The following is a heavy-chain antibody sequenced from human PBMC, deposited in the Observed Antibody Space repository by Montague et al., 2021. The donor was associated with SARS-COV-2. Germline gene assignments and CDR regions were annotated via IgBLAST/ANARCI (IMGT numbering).Heavy chain of an antibody. CDR3: ARRESESLDAFDI. J-gene: IGHJ3*02. V-gene: IGHV4-39*01. D-gene: IGHD3-16*02. CDR2: IHYSRTT. CDR1: GGSVSSTSYY. Sequence: SETLSLTCTVSGGSVSSTSYYWDWIRQPPGKELNWILYIHYSRTTYYNPSLKIQVTISIDTSKNQFSLKLLSVTVADTSIYYCARRESESLDAFDIWGQGTMVTVSS.